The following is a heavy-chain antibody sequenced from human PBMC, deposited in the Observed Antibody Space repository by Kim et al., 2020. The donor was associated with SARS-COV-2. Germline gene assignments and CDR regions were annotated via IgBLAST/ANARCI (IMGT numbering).Heavy chain of an antibody. D-gene: IGHD6-19*01. CDR2: INAGNGNT. Sequence: ASVKVSCKASGYTFTSYAMHWVRQAPGQRLEWMGWINAGNGNTKYSQKFQGRVTITRDTSASTAYMELSSLRSEDTAVYYCAREGGAVAGTSYYYGMDVWGQGTTVTVSS. V-gene: IGHV1-3*01. CDR1: GYTFTSYA. CDR3: AREGGAVAGTSYYYGMDV. J-gene: IGHJ6*02.